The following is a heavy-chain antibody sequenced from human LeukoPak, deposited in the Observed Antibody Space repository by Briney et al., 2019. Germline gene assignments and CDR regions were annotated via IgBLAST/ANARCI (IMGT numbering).Heavy chain of an antibody. Sequence: GGSLRLSCALSGRPFSSSIMHWVRRAPGKGLEWVAGMSFDGSQYYVESVKGRFTISRDNSGNTVYLHMTSLRPEDTAVYFCAREGHTSGFCGSFDIWGQGTTVTISS. D-gene: IGHD5-12*01. V-gene: IGHV3-30*03. CDR3: AREGHTSGFCGSFDI. CDR2: MSFDGSQ. J-gene: IGHJ3*02. CDR1: GRPFSSSI.